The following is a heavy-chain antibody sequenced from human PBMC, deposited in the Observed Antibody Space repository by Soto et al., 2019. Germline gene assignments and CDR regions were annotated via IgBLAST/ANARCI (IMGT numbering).Heavy chain of an antibody. Sequence: GPGPTLVNPTQTLTLTCTFSGFSLRSSGVGVGWIRQPPGKALEWLALIYRDDDKRYSPSLKSRLTLTKDTSKNQLVLTMTNMVPVDIASYYCSHKTGGSFDPWGQGTLVTVSS. CDR1: GFSLRSSGVG. CDR3: SHKTGGSFDP. CDR2: IYRDDDK. J-gene: IGHJ5*02. D-gene: IGHD3-10*01. V-gene: IGHV2-5*02.